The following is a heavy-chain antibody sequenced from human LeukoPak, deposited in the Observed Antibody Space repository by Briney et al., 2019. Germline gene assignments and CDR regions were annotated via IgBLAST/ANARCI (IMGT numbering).Heavy chain of an antibody. CDR3: ARGPLDDAFDI. V-gene: IGHV4-61*02. CDR2: IYTSGST. CDR1: GGSISSGSYY. Sequence: SETLSLTCTVSGGSISSGSYYWSWIRQPAGKGLEWIGRIYTSGSTNYNPSLKSRVTISLDTSKNQFSLKLSSVTAADTAVYYCARGPLDDAFDIWGQGTMVTVSS. J-gene: IGHJ3*02. D-gene: IGHD1-1*01.